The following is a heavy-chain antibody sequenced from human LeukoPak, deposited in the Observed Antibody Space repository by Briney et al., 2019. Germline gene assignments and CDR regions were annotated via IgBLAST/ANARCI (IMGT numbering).Heavy chain of an antibody. CDR3: ASLDTAMGAPGDY. D-gene: IGHD5-18*01. Sequence: GGSLRLSCAASGFTFSSYWMSWVRQAPGKGLEWVANIKQDGSEKYYVDSVKGRFTISRDNAKNSLYLQMNSLRAEDTAVYYCASLDTAMGAPGDYWGQGTLVTVSS. CDR2: IKQDGSEK. CDR1: GFTFSSYW. J-gene: IGHJ4*02. V-gene: IGHV3-7*01.